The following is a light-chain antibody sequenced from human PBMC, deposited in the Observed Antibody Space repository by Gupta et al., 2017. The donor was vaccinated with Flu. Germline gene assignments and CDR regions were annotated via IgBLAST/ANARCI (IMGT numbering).Light chain of an antibody. V-gene: IGLV1-44*01. Sequence: QSVLTQQPSASGTPGQRVTISCSGSSSTIGSNNLNWYQQLPATAPNLRIFIYNPRPPAVPDRFSCSKSGTSASTALTVPQAEDEADYYCAAWDDSMNRVVFGGGTKLTVL. J-gene: IGLJ2*01. CDR1: SSTIGSNN. CDR3: AAWDDSMNRVV. CDR2: IYN.